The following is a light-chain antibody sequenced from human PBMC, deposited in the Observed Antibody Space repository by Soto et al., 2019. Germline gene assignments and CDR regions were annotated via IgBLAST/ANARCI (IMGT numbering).Light chain of an antibody. CDR1: QSVSNNF. J-gene: IGKJ4*01. CDR2: GAS. V-gene: IGKV3-20*01. Sequence: ELVLTQSPGTLSLSPGERATLSCRASQSVSNNFLAWYQQRPGQAPRLLVYGASRRVTGIPDRFSGGGSGTDFTLTISRLEPEDFAVYFCQQYGSSPLTFGGGTKV. CDR3: QQYGSSPLT.